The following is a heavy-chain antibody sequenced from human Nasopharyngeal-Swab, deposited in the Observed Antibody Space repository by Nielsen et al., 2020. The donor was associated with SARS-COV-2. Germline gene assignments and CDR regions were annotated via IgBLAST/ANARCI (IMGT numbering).Heavy chain of an antibody. D-gene: IGHD3-22*01. CDR1: GFTFSSYD. J-gene: IGHJ3*02. CDR3: ATEERITMIVVVITKAFDI. Sequence: GESLKISCAASGFTFSSYDMNWVRQAPGKGLEWVSFISSSGSTTYYADSVKGRFTISRDNAKNSLYLQMNSLRAEDTAVYYCATEERITMIVVVITKAFDIWGQGTMVTVSS. CDR2: ISSSGSTT. V-gene: IGHV3-48*03.